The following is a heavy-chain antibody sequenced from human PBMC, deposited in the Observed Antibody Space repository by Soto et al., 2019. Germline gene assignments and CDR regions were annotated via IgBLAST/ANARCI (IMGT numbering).Heavy chain of an antibody. CDR1: GYTFTSYG. CDR3: ARGRYGDY. J-gene: IGHJ4*02. D-gene: IGHD1-1*01. CDR2: ISAHNGNT. V-gene: IGHV1-18*01. Sequence: QVHLVQSGAEVKKPGASVKVSCKASGYTFTSYGITWVRQAPGQGLEWMGWISAHNGNTDYAQKLQGRVIVTRDTSTRTAYIELRSLISDDPAFYYGARGRYGDYWGQGALVTVSS.